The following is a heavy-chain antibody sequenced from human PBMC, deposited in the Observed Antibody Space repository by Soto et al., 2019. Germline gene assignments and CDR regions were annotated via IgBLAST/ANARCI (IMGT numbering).Heavy chain of an antibody. V-gene: IGHV1-18*01. CDR3: ARDSPPPRE. CDR1: GYTFTSYG. Sequence: QVQLVQSGAEVKKPGASVKVSCKASGYTFTSYGISWVRQXXGQGLEWMGWISAYNGNTNYAQKLQGRVTMTTDTSXSTAXMXLRSLRXDDTAVYYCARDSPPPREWGQGTLVTVSS. J-gene: IGHJ4*02. CDR2: ISAYNGNT.